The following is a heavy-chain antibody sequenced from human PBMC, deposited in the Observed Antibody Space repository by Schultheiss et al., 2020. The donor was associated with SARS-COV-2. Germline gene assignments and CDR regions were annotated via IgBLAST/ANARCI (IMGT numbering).Heavy chain of an antibody. J-gene: IGHJ6*02. Sequence: SETLSLTCTVSGGSIGGYYWSWIRQPPGKGLEWIGYVYSSGGTYYSPSLKSRVTISVDTSKNQFSLKLSSVTAADTAVYYCARDGDTEGDYYYGMDVWGQGTTVTVSS. CDR1: GGSIGGYY. D-gene: IGHD2-21*01. CDR2: VYSSGGT. CDR3: ARDGDTEGDYYYGMDV. V-gene: IGHV4-59*01.